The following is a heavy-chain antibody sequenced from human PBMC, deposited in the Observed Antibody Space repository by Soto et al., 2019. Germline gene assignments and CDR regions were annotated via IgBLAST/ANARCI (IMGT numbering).Heavy chain of an antibody. CDR3: ARGGAMGVDY. D-gene: IGHD1-26*01. J-gene: IGHJ4*02. CDR2: IYFDGITT. CDR1: GFTFNTHW. V-gene: IGHV3-74*01. Sequence: GGSLRLSCTASGFTFNTHWMHWVRQTPGKGLVWVSRIYFDGITTNYADSVKGRLTVSRDNAKNTVDLHVNTLRDEDTAVYCCARGGAMGVDYWGQGTRVTVSS.